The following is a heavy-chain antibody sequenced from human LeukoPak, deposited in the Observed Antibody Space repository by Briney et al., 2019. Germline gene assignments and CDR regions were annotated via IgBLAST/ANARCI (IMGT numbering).Heavy chain of an antibody. J-gene: IGHJ4*02. V-gene: IGHV3-23*01. CDR2: ISARGGST. CDR1: GFTFSNYA. Sequence: GGSLRLSCAASGFTFSNYAMSWVRQSPGKGLEWVSTISARGGSTYYADSVRGRFTISRDNSKNTLYLQMNSLSAEDTAVYYCARNGPQMTTITCFDYWGQGTLVTVSS. CDR3: ARNGPQMTTITCFDY. D-gene: IGHD4-11*01.